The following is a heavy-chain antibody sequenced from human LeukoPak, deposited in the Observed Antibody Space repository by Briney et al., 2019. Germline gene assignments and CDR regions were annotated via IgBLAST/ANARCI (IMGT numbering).Heavy chain of an antibody. D-gene: IGHD2-2*01. Sequence: TGGSLRLSCAASGFTFSSYWMHWVRQAPGKGLVWVSRINSDGSSTSYADSVKGRFTISRDNAKNTLYLQMNSLRVEDTALYYCGRGKSPAAVDDWGQGTLVTVSS. CDR3: GRGKSPAAVDD. J-gene: IGHJ4*02. CDR2: INSDGSST. V-gene: IGHV3-74*01. CDR1: GFTFSSYW.